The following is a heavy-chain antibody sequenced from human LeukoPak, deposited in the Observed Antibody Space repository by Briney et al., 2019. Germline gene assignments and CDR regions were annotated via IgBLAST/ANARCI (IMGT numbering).Heavy chain of an antibody. V-gene: IGHV4-4*07. CDR1: GGPISTYY. CDR3: AREASDTAMATYYFDY. Sequence: SETLSLNCTVSGGPISTYYWSWNRQPAGKGLEWIGRIYIARRPNYNHSLQSRVTMSVDTSRNQFSRKLRSVTAADTAVYYCAREASDTAMATYYFDYWGQGTLVTVPS. D-gene: IGHD5-18*01. J-gene: IGHJ4*02. CDR2: IYIARRP.